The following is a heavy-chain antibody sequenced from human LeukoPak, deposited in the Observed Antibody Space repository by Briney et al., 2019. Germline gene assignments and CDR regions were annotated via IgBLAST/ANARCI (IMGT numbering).Heavy chain of an antibody. CDR2: ISYDGSKE. J-gene: IGHJ4*02. CDR3: ARGQGDKYCSGDSCVARISD. V-gene: IGHV3-30*01. CDR1: GFTFSNHA. Sequence: PGGSLRLSCAASGFTFSNHAMDWVRQAPGKGLEWVAVISYDGSKEYYADSVKGRFTISRDNSKNTLYLQMNSLRAEDTAAYYCARGQGDKYCSGDSCVARISDWGQGTLVSVSS. D-gene: IGHD2-15*01.